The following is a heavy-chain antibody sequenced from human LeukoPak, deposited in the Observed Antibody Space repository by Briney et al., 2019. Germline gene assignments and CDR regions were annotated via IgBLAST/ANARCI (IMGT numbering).Heavy chain of an antibody. CDR2: ISSSGSTI. CDR1: GFTFTTYW. J-gene: IGHJ5*02. D-gene: IGHD4-11*01. Sequence: PGGSLTLSCAASGFTFTTYWMNWVRQAPGKGLEWVSYISSSGSTIYYADSVKGRFTISRDNAKNSLYLQMNSLRAEDTALYYCAKAGLQGVTVYVTELVSWFDPWGQGTLVTVSS. V-gene: IGHV3-48*04. CDR3: AKAGLQGVTVYVTELVSWFDP.